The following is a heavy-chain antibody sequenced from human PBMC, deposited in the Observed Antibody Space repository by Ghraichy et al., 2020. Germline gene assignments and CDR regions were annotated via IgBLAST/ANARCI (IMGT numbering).Heavy chain of an antibody. CDR2: ISGSGGST. D-gene: IGHD3-16*02. CDR3: AKDRFPYDYIWGSYRYDAFDI. CDR1: GFTFSSYA. J-gene: IGHJ3*02. V-gene: IGHV3-23*01. Sequence: GESLNISCAASGFTFSSYAMSWVRQAPGKGLEWVSAISGSGGSTYYADSVKGRFTISRDNSKNTLYLQMNSLRAEDTAVYYCAKDRFPYDYIWGSYRYDAFDIWGQGTMVTVSS.